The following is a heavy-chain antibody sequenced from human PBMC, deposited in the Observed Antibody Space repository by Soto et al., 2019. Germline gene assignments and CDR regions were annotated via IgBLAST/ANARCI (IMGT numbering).Heavy chain of an antibody. CDR2: TVVGSGNT. Sequence: QMQLVQSGPEVKKPGTSVKVSCKASGFNFTSSAVQWVRQTRGQRLEWIGWTVVGSGNTNYAQKFQERVTITRDMSTSNAYMELSSVGAEDTAVYYCAAWRDGTSSPPLDWFDAWGQGTLVTVSS. J-gene: IGHJ5*02. D-gene: IGHD6-6*01. CDR1: GFNFTSSA. V-gene: IGHV1-58*01. CDR3: AAWRDGTSSPPLDWFDA.